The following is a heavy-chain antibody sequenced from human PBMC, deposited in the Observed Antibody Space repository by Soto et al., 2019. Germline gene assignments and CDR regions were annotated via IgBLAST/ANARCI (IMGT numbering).Heavy chain of an antibody. J-gene: IGHJ4*02. CDR2: TKHNAGESTS. CDR1: GFTLSDHY. CDR3: DGFISGLVH. Sequence: EVQLVESGGGLVQPGRSLRLSCAASGFTLSDHYIDWFRQAPGKGLEWVARTKHNAGESTSEYSATGKFTFTISRDESAKTLYLQMNSLETEDADVYFCDGFISGLVHWGQGTLVTVSS. D-gene: IGHD1-1*01. V-gene: IGHV3-72*01.